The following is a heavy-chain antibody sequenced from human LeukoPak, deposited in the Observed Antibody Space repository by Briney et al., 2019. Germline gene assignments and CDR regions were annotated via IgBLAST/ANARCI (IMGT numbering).Heavy chain of an antibody. Sequence: GGSLRLSCAAAGFTFSSYAMSWVRQAPGKGLEWVSGITNSGGNTYYADSVKGRFTISRDNSKNTLYLPMNSLRAEDTAVYYCAKDRVGNSYLFDSWGQGTLVTVSS. V-gene: IGHV3-23*01. D-gene: IGHD6-6*01. CDR1: GFTFSSYA. CDR2: ITNSGGNT. CDR3: AKDRVGNSYLFDS. J-gene: IGHJ4*02.